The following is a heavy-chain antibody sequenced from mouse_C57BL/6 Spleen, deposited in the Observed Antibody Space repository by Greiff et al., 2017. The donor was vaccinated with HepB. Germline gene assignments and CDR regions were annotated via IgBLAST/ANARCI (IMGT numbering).Heavy chain of an antibody. V-gene: IGHV14-4*01. Sequence: VHVKQSGAELVRPGASVKLSCTASGFNIKDDYMHWVKQRPEQGLEWIGWLDPENGDTEYASKFQGKATITADTSSNTAYLQLSSLTSEDTAVYYCTSYGNRFAYWGQGTLVTVSA. CDR2: LDPENGDT. CDR1: GFNIKDDY. J-gene: IGHJ3*01. D-gene: IGHD2-1*01. CDR3: TSYGNRFAY.